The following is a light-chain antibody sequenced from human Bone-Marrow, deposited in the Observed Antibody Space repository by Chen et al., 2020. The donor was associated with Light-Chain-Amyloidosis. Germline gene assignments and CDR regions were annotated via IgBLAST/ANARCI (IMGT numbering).Light chain of an antibody. J-gene: IGLJ2*01. V-gene: IGLV2-14*01. CDR2: DVS. CDR3: SSYTSSSTV. Sequence: QSALTQPASVSGSPGQSITISCTGTSSDVGGYNYVSWYQQHPGKAPKLMIYDVSNRPSGVTKRVSGSKSGNTASLTISWLQAEDEADYYCSSYTSSSTVFGGGTKLTVL. CDR1: SSDVGGYNY.